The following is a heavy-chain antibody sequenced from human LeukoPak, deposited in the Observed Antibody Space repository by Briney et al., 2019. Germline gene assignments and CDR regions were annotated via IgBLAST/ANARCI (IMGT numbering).Heavy chain of an antibody. CDR2: ISGSGGST. J-gene: IGHJ1*01. D-gene: IGHD3-22*01. CDR3: AKSPLNYDSSGYYPEYFQH. Sequence: GGSLRLSCAASGFTFSSYAMNWVRQAPGKGLEWVSAISGSGGSTYYADSVKGRFTISRDNSKNTLYLQMNSLRAEDTAVYYCAKSPLNYDSSGYYPEYFQHWGQGTLVTVSS. CDR1: GFTFSSYA. V-gene: IGHV3-23*01.